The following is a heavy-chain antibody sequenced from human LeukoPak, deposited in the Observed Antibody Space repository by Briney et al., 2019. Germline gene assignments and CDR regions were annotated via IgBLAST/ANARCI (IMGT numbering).Heavy chain of an antibody. CDR2: INQDGSGE. J-gene: IGHJ1*01. CDR1: GVTLSPYW. Sequence: PGGSLRLSSAASGVTLSPYWMAWVREAPGKGLEWVAAINQDGSGEYYMESVKGRFSVSRDNARNSAYLQLDSLRGEDSAVYYCVSGYTSGYWGQGTLVTVSS. CDR3: VSGYTSGY. D-gene: IGHD6-19*01. V-gene: IGHV3-7*01.